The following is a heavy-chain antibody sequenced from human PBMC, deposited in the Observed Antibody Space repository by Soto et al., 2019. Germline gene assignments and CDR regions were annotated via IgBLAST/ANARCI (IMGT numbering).Heavy chain of an antibody. CDR3: ARASGEMAHFDY. CDR2: IYYSGST. D-gene: IGHD6-25*01. Sequence: SETLSLACTVSGGSISSYYWSWIRQPPGKGLEWIGYIYYSGSTNYNPSLKSRVTISVDTSKNQFSLKLSSVTAADTAVYYCARASGEMAHFDYWGQGTLVTVS. CDR1: GGSISSYY. J-gene: IGHJ4*02. V-gene: IGHV4-59*01.